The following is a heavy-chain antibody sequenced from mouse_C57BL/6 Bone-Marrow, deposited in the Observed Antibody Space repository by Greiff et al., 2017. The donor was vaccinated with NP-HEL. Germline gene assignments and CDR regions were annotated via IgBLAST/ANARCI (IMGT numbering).Heavy chain of an antibody. J-gene: IGHJ1*03. CDR3: TTGVLRRGYFDV. CDR1: GFNIKDDY. D-gene: IGHD1-2*01. V-gene: IGHV14-4*01. CDR2: IDPENGDT. Sequence: EVKLMESGAELVRPGASVKLSCTASGFNIKDDYMHWVKQRPEQGLEWIGWIDPENGDTEYASKFQGKATITADTSSNTAYLQLSSLTSEDTAVYYCTTGVLRRGYFDVWGTGTTVTVSS.